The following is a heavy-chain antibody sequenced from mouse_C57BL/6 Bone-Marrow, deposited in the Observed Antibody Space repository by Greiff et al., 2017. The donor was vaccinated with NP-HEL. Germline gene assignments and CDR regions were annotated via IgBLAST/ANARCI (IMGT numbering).Heavy chain of an antibody. J-gene: IGHJ4*01. CDR2: IDPSDSYN. V-gene: IGHV1-50*01. CDR3: ARPLPNLYAMDY. CDR1: GYTFTSYW. Sequence: QVQLQQPGAELVKPGASVKLSCKASGYTFTSYWMQWVKQRPGQGLEWIGEIDPSDSYNNYNQKFKGKATLTVDTSSSTAYMQLSSLTSEDSAVYYCARPLPNLYAMDYWGQGTSVTVSS.